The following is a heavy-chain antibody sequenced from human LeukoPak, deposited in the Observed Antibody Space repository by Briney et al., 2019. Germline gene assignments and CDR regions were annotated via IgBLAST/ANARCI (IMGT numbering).Heavy chain of an antibody. Sequence: GGSLRLSCEASGFPFSSYAMNWVRQAPGKGLEWVSTISGSGGSTYYADSVKGRFTISRDKSKNTVYLQMDSLRAEDTAVYYCAKERGYGYNHIDYWGQGTLVTVSS. J-gene: IGHJ4*02. CDR1: GFPFSSYA. CDR3: AKERGYGYNHIDY. V-gene: IGHV3-23*01. CDR2: ISGSGGST. D-gene: IGHD5-24*01.